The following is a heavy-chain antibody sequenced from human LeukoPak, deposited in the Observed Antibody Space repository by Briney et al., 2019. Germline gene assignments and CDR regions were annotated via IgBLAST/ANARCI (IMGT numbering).Heavy chain of an antibody. Sequence: GASVKVSCKASGYTFTGYYMHWARQAPGQGLEWMGWINPNSGGTNYAQKFQGRVTMTRDTSISTAYMELSRLRSDDTAVYYCARDRDRDGYNRFDYRGEGTLVTVSS. CDR2: INPNSGGT. V-gene: IGHV1-2*02. D-gene: IGHD5-24*01. CDR1: GYTFTGYY. J-gene: IGHJ4*02. CDR3: ARDRDRDGYNRFDY.